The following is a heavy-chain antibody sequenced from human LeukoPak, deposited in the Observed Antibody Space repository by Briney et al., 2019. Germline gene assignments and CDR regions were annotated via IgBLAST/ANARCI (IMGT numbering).Heavy chain of an antibody. CDR3: VMDMDV. CDR1: GFTFSSYW. Sequence: GGSLRLSCAASGFTFSSYWMTWVRQAPGKGLEWVANIKEDGSAKYYVDSVKGRFTISRDNAKNSLYLQMNSLRAEDTAVYYCVMDMDVWGQGTTVTVSS. V-gene: IGHV3-7*05. J-gene: IGHJ6*02. CDR2: IKEDGSAK.